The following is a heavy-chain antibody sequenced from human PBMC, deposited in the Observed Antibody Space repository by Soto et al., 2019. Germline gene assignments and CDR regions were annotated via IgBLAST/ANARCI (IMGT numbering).Heavy chain of an antibody. CDR2: IIPILGIT. V-gene: IGHV1-69*02. J-gene: IGHJ4*02. CDR1: GDTFSRYI. CDR3: ARGIGEAGKNYFDY. Sequence: QVQLVQSGAEIRKPGSSVKVSCKASGDTFSRYIITWVRQAPGQGLEWMGRIIPILGITDHAQKFQVRVTITADKSTGTAYMELSSLRSDDTAVYYCARGIGEAGKNYFDYWGRGTLVTVSS. D-gene: IGHD6-13*01.